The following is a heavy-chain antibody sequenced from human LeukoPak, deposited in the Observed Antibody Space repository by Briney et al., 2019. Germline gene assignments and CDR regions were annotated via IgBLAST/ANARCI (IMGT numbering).Heavy chain of an antibody. CDR1: GFTFGSYS. CDR3: ARKDCSSSSCSASNYYSYYMDV. V-gene: IGHV3-21*01. J-gene: IGHJ6*03. Sequence: PGGSLRLSCAASGFTFGSYSMNWVRQAPGKGLEWVSSISSSSGYIYYADSVKGRFTISRDNAKNSLYLQLNSLRAEDTAVYYCARKDCSSSSCSASNYYSYYMDVWGKGTTVIVSS. CDR2: ISSSSGYI. D-gene: IGHD2-2*01.